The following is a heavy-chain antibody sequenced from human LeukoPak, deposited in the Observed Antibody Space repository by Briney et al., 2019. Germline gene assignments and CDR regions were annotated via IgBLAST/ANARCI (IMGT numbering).Heavy chain of an antibody. J-gene: IGHJ4*02. V-gene: IGHV4-34*01. CDR1: GGSFSGYY. D-gene: IGHD5-18*01. Sequence: SETLSLTCAVYGGSFSGYYWSWIRQPPGKGLEWIGGINHSGSTNYNPSLKSRVTISVDTSKNQFSLKLSSVTAADTAVYYCAGGAIQLWSHYFDYWGQGTLVTVSS. CDR3: AGGAIQLWSHYFDY. CDR2: INHSGST.